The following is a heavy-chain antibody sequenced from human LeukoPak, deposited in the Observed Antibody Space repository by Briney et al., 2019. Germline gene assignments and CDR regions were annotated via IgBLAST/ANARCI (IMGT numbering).Heavy chain of an antibody. J-gene: IGHJ5*02. V-gene: IGHV4-59*01. D-gene: IGHD6-13*01. CDR2: IYYSGST. CDR3: ARGAIAAAGKRGWFDP. Sequence: GSLRLSCAASGFTFSNAWMSWVRQAPGKGLEWVGYIYYSGSTNYNPSLKRRVTIFVDTSKNQFSLKLRSVTAADTAVYYCARGAIAAAGKRGWFDPWGQGTLVTVSS. CDR1: GFTFSNAW.